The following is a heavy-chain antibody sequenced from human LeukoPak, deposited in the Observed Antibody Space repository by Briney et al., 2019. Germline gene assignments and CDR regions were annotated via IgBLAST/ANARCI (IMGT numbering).Heavy chain of an antibody. V-gene: IGHV1-18*01. Sequence: ASVKVSCKTSGYTFTNSAISWVRQAPGQGLEWMGWINPYNGNTNYAQRLQGRVTMTTDTTTSTAYMDLRSLRSDDTAVYYCARGDSSKNPFDYWGQGTLVTVSS. J-gene: IGHJ4*02. CDR3: ARGDSSKNPFDY. CDR2: INPYNGNT. CDR1: GYTFTNSA. D-gene: IGHD6-13*01.